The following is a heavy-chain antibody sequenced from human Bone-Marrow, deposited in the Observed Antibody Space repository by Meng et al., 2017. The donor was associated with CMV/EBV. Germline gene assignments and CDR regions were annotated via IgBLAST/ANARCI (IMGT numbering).Heavy chain of an antibody. CDR2: ISAYNGNT. CDR3: ARNSNYYYYYYYGMDV. D-gene: IGHD4-11*01. V-gene: IGHV1-18*01. CDR1: GYTFTSYG. J-gene: IGHJ6*02. Sequence: ASVKVSCKASGYTFTSYGISWVRQAPGQGLEWMGWISAYNGNTNYAQKLQGRVTMTTDTSTSTAYMELRSLRSDDTAVYYCARNSNYYYYYYYGMDVWGQGTTATVSS.